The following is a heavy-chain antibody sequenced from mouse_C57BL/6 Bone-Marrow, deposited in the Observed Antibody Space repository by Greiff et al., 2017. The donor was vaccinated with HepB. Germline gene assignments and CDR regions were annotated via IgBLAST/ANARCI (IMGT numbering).Heavy chain of an antibody. Sequence: EVKLMESGGGLVKPGGSLKLSCAASGFTFSSYAMSWVRQTPAKRLEWVATISDGGSYTYYPDNVKGRFTISRDNAKNNLYLQMSHLEAEDTAMYYCAREDGYDEAYWGQGTLITVSA. J-gene: IGHJ3*01. CDR2: ISDGGSYT. CDR1: GFTFSSYA. V-gene: IGHV5-4*01. CDR3: AREDGYDEAY. D-gene: IGHD2-2*01.